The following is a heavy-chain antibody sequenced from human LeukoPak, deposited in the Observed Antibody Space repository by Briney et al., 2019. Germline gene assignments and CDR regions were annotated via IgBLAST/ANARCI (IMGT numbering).Heavy chain of an antibody. CDR1: GGSFSGYY. Sequence: SETLSLTCAVYGGSFSGYYWSWIRQHPGKGLEWIGYIYYSGSTYYNPSLKSRVTISVDTSKNQFSLKLSSVTAADTAVYYCARDGMRATGYWGQGTLVTVSS. V-gene: IGHV4-31*11. CDR3: ARDGMRATGY. J-gene: IGHJ4*02. CDR2: IYYSGST. D-gene: IGHD1-26*01.